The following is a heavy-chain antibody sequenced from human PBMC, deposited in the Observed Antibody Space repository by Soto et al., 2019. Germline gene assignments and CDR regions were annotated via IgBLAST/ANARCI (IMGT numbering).Heavy chain of an antibody. V-gene: IGHV4-31*03. CDR2: INYSGST. D-gene: IGHD6-13*01. Sequence: SETLSLTCTVSGGSIGSGGYYWSWIRQHPGKGLEWVGYINYSGSTNYNPSLKSRVTISVDTSKNQFSLKLSSVTAADTAVYYCARRLAAAGTRRTYNWFDPWGQGTLVTVSS. CDR1: GGSIGSGGYY. CDR3: ARRLAAAGTRRTYNWFDP. J-gene: IGHJ5*02.